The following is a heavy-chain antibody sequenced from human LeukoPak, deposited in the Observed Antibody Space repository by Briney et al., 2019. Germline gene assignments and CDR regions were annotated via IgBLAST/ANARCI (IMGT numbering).Heavy chain of an antibody. CDR3: AKGTGSGSFDY. J-gene: IGHJ4*02. CDR2: IYPSDSRV. CDR1: GYSFTSYW. D-gene: IGHD1-1*01. V-gene: IGHV5-51*01. Sequence: GESLKISCQGFGYSFTSYWIGWVRQMPGKGMEWMGVIYPSDSRVRYNPSFQGQVTISVDKSISTAYLQWVSLKASDTAMYYCAKGTGSGSFDYWGQGTLVTVSS.